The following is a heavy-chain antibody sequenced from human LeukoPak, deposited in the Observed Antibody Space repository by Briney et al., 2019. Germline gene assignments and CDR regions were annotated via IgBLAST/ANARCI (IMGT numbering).Heavy chain of an antibody. CDR2: INPNSGGT. V-gene: IGHV1-2*02. J-gene: IGHJ4*02. D-gene: IGHD2-21*02. CDR1: GYTFTAYN. Sequence: ASVKVSCKISGYTFTAYNMHWVRQAPGQGLEWMGWINPNSGGTTYAQKFQDRVTMTRETSISTAYMELSGLRSDDTAVYYCAPATMTFDYWGQGTLVTVSS. CDR3: APATMTFDY.